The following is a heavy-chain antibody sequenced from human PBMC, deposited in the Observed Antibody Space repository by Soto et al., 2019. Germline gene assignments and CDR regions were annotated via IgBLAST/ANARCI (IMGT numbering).Heavy chain of an antibody. CDR2: IYHSGYT. D-gene: IGHD4-17*01. CDR1: GGSISSGGYS. V-gene: IGHV4-30-2*01. CDR3: ARAHYGDYGYGMDV. J-gene: IGHJ6*02. Sequence: QLQLQESGSGLVKPSQTLSLTCAVSGGSISSGGYSWIWIRQPPGKGLEWIGYIYHSGYTYYTPSLKSRVTMSVDRSKNQFSLKLSSVTAADTAVYYCARAHYGDYGYGMDVWGQGTTVTVSS.